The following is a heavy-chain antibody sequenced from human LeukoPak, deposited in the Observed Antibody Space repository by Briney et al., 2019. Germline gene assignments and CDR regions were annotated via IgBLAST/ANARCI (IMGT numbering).Heavy chain of an antibody. V-gene: IGHV6-1*01. Sequence: SQTLSLTCAISGDSVSSNSAAWNWIRQSPSRGLEWLGRTYYRSKWYNDYAVSVKSRITISPDTSSNQFSLQLNSVTPEDTAVYYCARDPPPTGRNWFDPWGQGTLVTVSS. CDR1: GDSVSSNSAA. CDR3: ARDPPPTGRNWFDP. D-gene: IGHD1-1*01. CDR2: TYYRSKWYN. J-gene: IGHJ5*02.